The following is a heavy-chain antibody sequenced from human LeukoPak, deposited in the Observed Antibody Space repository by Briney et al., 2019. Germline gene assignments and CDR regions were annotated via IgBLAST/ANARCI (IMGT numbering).Heavy chain of an antibody. V-gene: IGHV1-2*02. J-gene: IGHJ4*02. CDR2: INPNSGGT. Sequence: GSSVTDTCKSSGYTFIHYYMHWVRQVPGQGLEWMGWINPNSGGTDYAPKFQGRVIMTRDTSIRTAYMELSNLKCDDTGVYYCARGKSRPSGYWGQGTLATV. CDR3: ARGKSRPSGY. CDR1: GYTFIHYY. D-gene: IGHD3-10*01.